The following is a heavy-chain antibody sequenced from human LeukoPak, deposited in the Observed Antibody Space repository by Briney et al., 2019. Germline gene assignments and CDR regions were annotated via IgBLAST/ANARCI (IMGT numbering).Heavy chain of an antibody. Sequence: PGGSLRLSCAASGFTFSSYDMHWVRHATGKGLEWVSAIGTAGDTYYPGSVKGRFTISRENAKNSLYLQMNSLRAEDTAVYYCARARSTSCYDYWGQGTLVTVSS. CDR2: IGTAGDT. J-gene: IGHJ4*02. D-gene: IGHD2-2*01. CDR3: ARARSTSCYDY. CDR1: GFTFSSYD. V-gene: IGHV3-13*01.